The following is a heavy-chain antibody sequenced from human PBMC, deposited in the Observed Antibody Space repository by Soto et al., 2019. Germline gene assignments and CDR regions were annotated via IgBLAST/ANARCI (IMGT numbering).Heavy chain of an antibody. J-gene: IGHJ4*02. D-gene: IGHD2-21*02. CDR3: ARGVGGDLGY. V-gene: IGHV3-30-3*01. CDR2: ISYDGSNK. CDR1: GFTFSSYA. Sequence: QVQLVESGGGVVQPGRSLRLSCAASGFTFSSYAMHWVRQAPVKGLEWVAVISYDGSNKYYADSVKGRFTISRDNSKNTLYLQMNSLRAEDTAVYYCARGVGGDLGYWGRGTLVTVSS.